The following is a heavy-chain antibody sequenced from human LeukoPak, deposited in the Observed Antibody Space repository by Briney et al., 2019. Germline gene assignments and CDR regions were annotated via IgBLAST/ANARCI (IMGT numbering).Heavy chain of an antibody. D-gene: IGHD3-10*01. CDR1: GYSFTSYW. V-gene: IGHV5-51*01. CDR3: ARSVRYGSGSYYYYYGMDV. CDR2: IYPGDSDT. Sequence: GESLKISCKGPGYSFTSYWIGWVRQMPGKGLEWMGIIYPGDSDTRYSPSFQGQVTISADKSISTAYLQWSSLKASDTAMYYCARSVRYGSGSYYYYYGMDVWGQGTTVTVSS. J-gene: IGHJ6*02.